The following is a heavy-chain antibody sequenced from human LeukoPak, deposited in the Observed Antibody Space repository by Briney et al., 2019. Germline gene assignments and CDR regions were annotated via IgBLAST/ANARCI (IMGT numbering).Heavy chain of an antibody. V-gene: IGHV3-15*01. Sequence: PGGSLRLSCAASGFTFINAWMAWVRQAPGKGLEWVGRIKAKAHGWTTDYAAPVKGRFTISRDDSKNTLYLQMNSLKTEDTAVYYCTTAPDIVLMVYAAHDAFDIWGQGTMVTVSS. D-gene: IGHD2-8*01. CDR2: IKAKAHGWTT. CDR3: TTAPDIVLMVYAAHDAFDI. CDR1: GFTFINAW. J-gene: IGHJ3*02.